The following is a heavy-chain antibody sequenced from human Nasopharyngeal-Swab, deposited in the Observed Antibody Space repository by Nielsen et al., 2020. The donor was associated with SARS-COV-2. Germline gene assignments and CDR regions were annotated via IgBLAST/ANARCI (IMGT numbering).Heavy chain of an antibody. V-gene: IGHV4-39*02. J-gene: IGHJ3*02. CDR3: ARDHGYYDFWSGSGAFDI. D-gene: IGHD3-3*01. CDR2: IYYSGST. CDR1: GGSISSSSYY. Sequence: SETLSLTCTVSGGSISSSSYYWGWIRQPPGKGLEWIGSIYYSGSTYYNPSLKSRVTISVDTSKNQFSLKLSSVTAADTAVYYCARDHGYYDFWSGSGAFDIWGQGTMVTVSS.